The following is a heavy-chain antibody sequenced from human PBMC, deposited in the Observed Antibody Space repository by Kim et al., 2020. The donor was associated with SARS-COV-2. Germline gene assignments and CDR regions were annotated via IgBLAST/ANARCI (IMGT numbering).Heavy chain of an antibody. CDR3: ARASAVAGRIFDP. V-gene: IGHV4-4*01. Sequence: SETLSLTCAVSGGSISSSNWWSWVRQPPGKGLEWIVEIYHSGSTNYNPSLKSRVTISLDKSKNQFSLKLSSVTAADTAVYCCARASAVAGRIFDPWGQGTLVTVSS. CDR2: IYHSGST. D-gene: IGHD6-19*01. J-gene: IGHJ5*02. CDR1: GGSISSSNW.